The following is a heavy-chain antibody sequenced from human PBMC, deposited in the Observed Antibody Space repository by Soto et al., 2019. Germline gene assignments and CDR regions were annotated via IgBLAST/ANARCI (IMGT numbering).Heavy chain of an antibody. V-gene: IGHV5-51*01. D-gene: IGHD2-15*01. Sequence: LGESLKISCKGSGYSFTSYWIGWVRQMPGKGLEWMGIIYPGDSDTRYSPSFQGQVTISADKSISTAYLQWSSLRASDTAMYYCARTRPYYCSGGSCPYNWFDPWGQGTLVTVSS. J-gene: IGHJ5*02. CDR2: IYPGDSDT. CDR1: GYSFTSYW. CDR3: ARTRPYYCSGGSCPYNWFDP.